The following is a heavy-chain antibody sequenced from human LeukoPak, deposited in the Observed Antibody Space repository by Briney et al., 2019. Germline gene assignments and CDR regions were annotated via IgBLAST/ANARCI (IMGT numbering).Heavy chain of an antibody. D-gene: IGHD4-11*01. J-gene: IGHJ6*03. CDR3: AKYSNYYTAPISDYYYMDV. Sequence: GGSLRLSCAASGFTFSSYGMHWVRQAPGKGLEWVAFIRYDGSNKYYADSVKGRFTISRDNSKNTLYLQMNSLRAEDTAVYYCAKYSNYYTAPISDYYYMDVWGKGTTVTVSS. CDR1: GFTFSSYG. CDR2: IRYDGSNK. V-gene: IGHV3-30*02.